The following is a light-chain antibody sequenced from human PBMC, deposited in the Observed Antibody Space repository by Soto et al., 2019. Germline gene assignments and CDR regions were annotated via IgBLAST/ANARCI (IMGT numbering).Light chain of an antibody. J-gene: IGKJ1*01. CDR2: DAS. V-gene: IGKV3-11*01. Sequence: EIVLTQSPATLSLSPRERATLSCRASQSVGSDLAWYQQKPGQAPRLLIYDASNRATGIPARFSGSGSGTDLTLTISSLEPEDFAVYYCQQRSNWPRTFGQGTRVDIK. CDR3: QQRSNWPRT. CDR1: QSVGSD.